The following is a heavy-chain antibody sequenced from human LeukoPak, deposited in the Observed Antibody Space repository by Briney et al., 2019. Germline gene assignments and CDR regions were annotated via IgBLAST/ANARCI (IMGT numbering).Heavy chain of an antibody. V-gene: IGHV3-23*01. D-gene: IGHD3-10*01. CDR1: GFTFSSYA. CDR3: AKAHIGSGSVYYFDH. Sequence: GGSLRLSCTASGFTFSSYAMGWVRQAPGKGLEWFSIITGTGGSTYYADSVKGRFTISRDNSKNTLSLQMNSLRAADTAVYYCAKAHIGSGSVYYFDHWGQGTLVTVSS. J-gene: IGHJ4*02. CDR2: ITGTGGST.